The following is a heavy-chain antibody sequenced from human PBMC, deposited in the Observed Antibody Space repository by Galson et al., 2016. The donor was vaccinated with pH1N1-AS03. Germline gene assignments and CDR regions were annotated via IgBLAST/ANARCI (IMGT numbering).Heavy chain of an antibody. V-gene: IGHV2-70*11. CDR1: GFSLSTSGMC. Sequence: ALVKPTQTLTLTCTFSGFSLSTSGMCVSWIRQPPGKALEWLARVDWDDDKYYSTSLKTRLTISKDTSKNQVVLTMTNMDPVDTATYYCAQSDYGDYVDYFDYWGQGTLVTVSS. CDR2: VDWDDDK. J-gene: IGHJ4*02. D-gene: IGHD4-17*01. CDR3: AQSDYGDYVDYFDY.